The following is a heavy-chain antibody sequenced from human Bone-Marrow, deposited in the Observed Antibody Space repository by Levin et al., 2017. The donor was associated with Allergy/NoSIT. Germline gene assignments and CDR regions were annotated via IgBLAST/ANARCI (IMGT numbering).Heavy chain of an antibody. Sequence: GSLRLSCTVSGGSISSDYWTWVRQPAGKGLEWIGRIFDSGSGSTNYNPSLKSRVTMSLDTAKKQFSLKLSSVTAADTAVYYCARGGGISTRPDYYYGMDVWGQGTTVTV. D-gene: IGHD6-6*01. CDR3: ARGGGISTRPDYYYGMDV. V-gene: IGHV4-4*07. J-gene: IGHJ6*02. CDR1: GGSISSDY. CDR2: IFDSGSGST.